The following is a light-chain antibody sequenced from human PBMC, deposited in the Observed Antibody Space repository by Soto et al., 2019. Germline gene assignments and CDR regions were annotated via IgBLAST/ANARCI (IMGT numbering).Light chain of an antibody. J-gene: IGKJ4*01. CDR1: QSVSNN. CDR2: GAS. V-gene: IGKV3-15*01. Sequence: EIVVTQSPATLSVSPGERVTLSCRASQSVSNNVAWYQQKRGQAPRLLIYGASTRATGTPARFSGSGSGTEFTLAISSLQSEDFAVYYCQQYNKWLTFGGGTKVEIK. CDR3: QQYNKWLT.